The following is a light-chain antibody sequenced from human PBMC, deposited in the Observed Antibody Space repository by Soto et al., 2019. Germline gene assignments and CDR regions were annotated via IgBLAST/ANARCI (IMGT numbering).Light chain of an antibody. CDR3: QKLNSAPYT. J-gene: IGKJ2*01. V-gene: IGKV1-27*01. CDR2: AAS. Sequence: DIQMTQSPSSLPASVGDRVTITCRASQGICSYLAWYQQKPGKVPKLLIYAASTLQSGVPSRFSGSGSGTDFTLTFSSLQPEDVATYYCQKLNSAPYTFGQGTKVDIK. CDR1: QGICSY.